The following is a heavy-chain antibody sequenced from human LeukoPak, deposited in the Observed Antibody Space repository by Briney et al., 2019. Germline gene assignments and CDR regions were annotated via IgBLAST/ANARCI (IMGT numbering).Heavy chain of an antibody. J-gene: IGHJ4*02. CDR3: ARAARYCSAGTCYSLDY. CDR2: IIPIFGTA. D-gene: IGHD2-15*01. Sequence: SVEVSCKASGGTVSSYAISWVRQAPGQGLEWMGGIIPIFGTANYAQKFQDRVTITADESTSTAHMELSSLRSEDTAVYYCARAARYCSAGTCYSLDYWGQGTVVTVSS. CDR1: GGTVSSYA. V-gene: IGHV1-69*13.